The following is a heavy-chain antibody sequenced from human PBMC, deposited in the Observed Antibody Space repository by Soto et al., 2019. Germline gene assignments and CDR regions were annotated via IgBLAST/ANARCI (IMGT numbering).Heavy chain of an antibody. CDR3: AKEVHCGGGSCSWSEGFDY. CDR2: ISYEGSHT. CDR1: GFIFSSYG. Sequence: QVQLVESGGGVVQPGRSLRLSCAASGFIFSSYGMHWVRQAPGKGLEWVAVISYEGSHTYYADSVKGRFTITRGNSKNTLYLQMNSLRPEDTAVYYCAKEVHCGGGSCSWSEGFDYWGQGTLLTVSS. D-gene: IGHD2-15*01. J-gene: IGHJ4*02. V-gene: IGHV3-30*18.